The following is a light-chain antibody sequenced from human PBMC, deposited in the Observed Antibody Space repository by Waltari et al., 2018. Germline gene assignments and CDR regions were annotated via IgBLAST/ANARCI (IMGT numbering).Light chain of an antibody. CDR3: QQYNSYSLLT. CDR2: EAS. J-gene: IGKJ4*01. Sequence: DIRMTQSPSTLSASAGDRVIIPCRASQSISKWLAWYQQKPGKAPKLLIYEASTLQSGVPSRFSGTGSGTDFTLTISSLQPDYFATYYGQQYNSYSLLTFGGGTKVEIK. V-gene: IGKV1-5*03. CDR1: QSISKW.